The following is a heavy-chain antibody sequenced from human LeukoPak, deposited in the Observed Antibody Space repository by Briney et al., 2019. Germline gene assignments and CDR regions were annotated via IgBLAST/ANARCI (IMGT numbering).Heavy chain of an antibody. CDR1: GGSISSSSYY. CDR2: IYYSGNT. V-gene: IGHV4-39*07. CDR3: ASYPKYYGSEGWVAFDI. J-gene: IGHJ3*02. Sequence: PSETLSLTCTVSGGSISSSSYYWGWIRQPPGKGLEWIGSIYYSGNTYYNPSLKSRVTISVDTSKNQFSLKLSSVTAADTAVYYCASYPKYYGSEGWVAFDIWGLGTMVTVSS. D-gene: IGHD3-10*01.